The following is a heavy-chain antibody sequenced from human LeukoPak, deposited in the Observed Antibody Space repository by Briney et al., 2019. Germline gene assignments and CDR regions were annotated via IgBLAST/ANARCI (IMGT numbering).Heavy chain of an antibody. CDR3: ARGLRYGSSTSCYRCWFDP. V-gene: IGHV4-34*01. D-gene: IGHD2-2*02. Sequence: SETLSLTCAVYGGSFSGYYWSWIRQPPGKGLEWIGEINYSGSTNYNPSLKSRVTISVDTSKNQFSLKLSSVTAADTAVYYCARGLRYGSSTSCYRCWFDPWGQGTLVTVSS. J-gene: IGHJ5*02. CDR2: INYSGST. CDR1: GGSFSGYY.